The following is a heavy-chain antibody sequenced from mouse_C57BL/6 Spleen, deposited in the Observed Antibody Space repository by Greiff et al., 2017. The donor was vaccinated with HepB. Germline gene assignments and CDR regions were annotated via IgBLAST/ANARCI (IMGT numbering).Heavy chain of an antibody. V-gene: IGHV1-64*01. J-gene: IGHJ3*01. D-gene: IGHD1-1*01. CDR2: IHPNSGST. CDR3: ARCGYGSSPPFAY. Sequence: QVQLQQPGAELVKPGASVKLSCKASGYTFTSYWMHWVKQRPGQGLEWIGMIHPNSGSTNYNEKFKSKATLTVDKSSSTAYMQLSSLTSEDSAVYDCARCGYGSSPPFAYWGQGTLVTVSA. CDR1: GYTFTSYW.